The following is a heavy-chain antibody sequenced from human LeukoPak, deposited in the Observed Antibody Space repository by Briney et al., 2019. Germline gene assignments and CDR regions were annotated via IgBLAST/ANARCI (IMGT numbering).Heavy chain of an antibody. V-gene: IGHV4-34*01. CDR1: GGSFSGYY. CDR3: ARGRLSGAFDP. J-gene: IGHJ5*02. Sequence: SETLSLTCAVYGGSFSGYYWSWIRRPPGKGLEWIGEINHSGSTNYNPSLKSRVTISVDTSKNQFSLKLSSVTAADTAVYYCARGRLSGAFDPWGQGTLVTVSS. CDR2: INHSGST. D-gene: IGHD3-10*02.